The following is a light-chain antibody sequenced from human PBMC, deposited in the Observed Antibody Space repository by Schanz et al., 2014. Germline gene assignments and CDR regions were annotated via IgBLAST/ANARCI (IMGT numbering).Light chain of an antibody. CDR2: DAF. Sequence: EIVLTQSPATLSLSPGERATLSCRASQSVSSYLAWYQQKPGQAPRLLIYDAFNRATGIPGRFSGSGSGTDFTLTISNLEPDDFATYFCQQYNSYSWTFGQGTRVEIK. V-gene: IGKV3-11*01. CDR3: QQYNSYSWT. J-gene: IGKJ1*01. CDR1: QSVSSY.